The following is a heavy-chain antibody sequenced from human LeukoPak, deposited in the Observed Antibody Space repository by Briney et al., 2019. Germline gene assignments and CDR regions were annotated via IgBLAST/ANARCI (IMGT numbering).Heavy chain of an antibody. D-gene: IGHD3-10*01. CDR2: ISSNGGST. J-gene: IGHJ4*02. CDR1: GFTFSSYA. V-gene: IGHV3-64*01. Sequence: GGSLRLSCAASGFTFSSYAMHWARQAPGKGLEYVSAISSNGGSTYYANSVKGRFTISRDNSKNTLYLQMGSLRAEDMAVYYCAREVVNYYGSGSYDYWGQGTLVTVSS. CDR3: AREVVNYYGSGSYDY.